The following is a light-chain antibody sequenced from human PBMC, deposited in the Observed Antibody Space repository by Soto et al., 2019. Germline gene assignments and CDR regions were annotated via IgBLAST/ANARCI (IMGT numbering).Light chain of an antibody. CDR1: IHYDF. CDR3: GSFTSSSNYV. CDR2: EVS. J-gene: IGLJ1*01. V-gene: IGLV2-14*01. Sequence: QSALTQPASVSGSPGQSITISCTGYIHYDFVSWYQQHPGTAPKLVIYEVSNRPSGTSDRFSGSKSGHKASLTISGLQTEDEAVYYCGSFTSSSNYVFGTGTKLTVL.